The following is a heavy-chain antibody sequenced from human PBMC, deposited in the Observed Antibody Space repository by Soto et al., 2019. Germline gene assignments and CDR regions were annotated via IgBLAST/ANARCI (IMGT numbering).Heavy chain of an antibody. CDR2: ISLDGSNK. CDR1: GFTFSNYG. D-gene: IGHD4-17*01. Sequence: QVRLVESGGGVVQPGRSLRLSCAASGFTFSNYGMHWVRQAPGKGLEWVAVISLDGSNKYYADSVKGRFTISRDNSKNPLYLQMNSLTAEDTAVYYCANDLRTFGDYAVSWGLGTLVTVSS. V-gene: IGHV3-30*18. J-gene: IGHJ4*02. CDR3: ANDLRTFGDYAVS.